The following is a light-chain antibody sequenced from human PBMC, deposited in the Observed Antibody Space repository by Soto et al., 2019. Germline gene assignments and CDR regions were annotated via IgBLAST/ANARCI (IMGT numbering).Light chain of an antibody. Sequence: DIQMTQSPSSVSASVGDRVTITCRASQPISTWLAWYQQKPGKAPKILVYGATRLQSGVPSRFSGSGFETDFSLTISSLQPEDFATYYCQQANSIPLTLGGGTKVDIK. CDR1: QPISTW. V-gene: IGKV1-12*01. CDR3: QQANSIPLT. CDR2: GAT. J-gene: IGKJ4*01.